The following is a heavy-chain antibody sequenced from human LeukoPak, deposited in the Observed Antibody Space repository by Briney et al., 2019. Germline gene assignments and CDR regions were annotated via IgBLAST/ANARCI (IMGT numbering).Heavy chain of an antibody. J-gene: IGHJ4*02. V-gene: IGHV4-61*01. CDR3: ARVGIQLWSGLDY. CDR2: IYYSGST. CDR1: GGSISSTSYY. D-gene: IGHD5-18*01. Sequence: SETLSLTCTVSGGSISSTSYYWSWIRQPPGKGLEWIGYIYYSGSTNYNPSLKSRVTISVDTSKNQFSLKLSSVTAADTAVYYCARVGIQLWSGLDYWGQGTLVTVSS.